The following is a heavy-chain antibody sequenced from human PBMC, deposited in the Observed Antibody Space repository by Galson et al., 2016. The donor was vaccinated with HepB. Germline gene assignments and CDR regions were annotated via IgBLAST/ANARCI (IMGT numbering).Heavy chain of an antibody. CDR3: ARLPWRLNWFDS. CDR2: INPGDSDA. Sequence: QSGAEVKKPGESLKISCKGSGFSFTRYWIAWVRQMPGKGLEWMGIINPGDSDARYSPSFQGQVTITADKAISTAYLHWSSLKASDTAVYYCARLPWRLNWFDSWGQGTLVTVSS. CDR1: GFSFTRYW. V-gene: IGHV5-51*01. J-gene: IGHJ5*01. D-gene: IGHD5-12*01.